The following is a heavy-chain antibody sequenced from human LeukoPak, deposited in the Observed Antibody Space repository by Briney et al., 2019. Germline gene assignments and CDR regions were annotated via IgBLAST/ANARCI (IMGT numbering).Heavy chain of an antibody. V-gene: IGHV3-43*01. D-gene: IGHD3-10*01. CDR2: ISWDGGST. J-gene: IGHJ4*02. CDR3: AKTYGFGVRGDGYFDY. Sequence: PGGSLRLSCAASGFTFDDYTMHWVRQAPGKGLEWVSLISWDGGSTYYGDSVKGRFTISRDNAKNSLYLQMNSLRAEDTALYYCAKTYGFGVRGDGYFDYWGQGTLVTVSS. CDR1: GFTFDDYT.